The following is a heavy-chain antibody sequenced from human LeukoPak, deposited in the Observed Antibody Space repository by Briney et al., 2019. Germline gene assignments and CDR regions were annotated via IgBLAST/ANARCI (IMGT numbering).Heavy chain of an antibody. J-gene: IGHJ4*02. D-gene: IGHD6-13*01. Sequence: PGGSLRLSCAASGFTFSDYFMTWIRQAPGNGLEWIAHMRGSGDTVSYADSVRGRFTISRDNVKNSLYLQMNGLRVEDTAVYYCARLGVITAAGTYDYRGQGALVTVSS. CDR3: ARLGVITAAGTYDY. CDR1: GFTFSDYF. CDR2: MRGSGDTV. V-gene: IGHV3-11*01.